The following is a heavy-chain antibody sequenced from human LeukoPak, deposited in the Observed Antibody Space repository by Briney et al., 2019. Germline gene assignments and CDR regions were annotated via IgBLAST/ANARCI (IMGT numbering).Heavy chain of an antibody. D-gene: IGHD2-2*01. Sequence: SVKVSCKTSNYIFASYGISWLRQAPGQGLEWMGWISTYNGDTKFAQNLQGRLTVTTDTSTRTVYMELRSLRSDDTAVYYCARAGRTSTGVFDNWGQGTLVTVSS. CDR3: ARAGRTSTGVFDN. CDR1: NYIFASYG. V-gene: IGHV1-18*04. CDR2: ISTYNGDT. J-gene: IGHJ4*02.